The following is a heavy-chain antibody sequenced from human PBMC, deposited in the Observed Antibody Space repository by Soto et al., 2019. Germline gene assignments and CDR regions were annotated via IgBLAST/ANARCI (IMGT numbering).Heavy chain of an antibody. CDR3: ARWGSLADSSGYYYYGMDV. J-gene: IGHJ6*02. V-gene: IGHV1-69*13. D-gene: IGHD3-22*01. Sequence: SVKVSCKASGGTFSSYAIGWVRQAPGQGLEWMGGIIPIFGTANYAQKFQGRVTITADESTSTAYMELSSLRSEDTAVYYCARWGSLADSSGYYYYGMDVWGQGTTVTVSS. CDR2: IIPIFGTA. CDR1: GGTFSSYA.